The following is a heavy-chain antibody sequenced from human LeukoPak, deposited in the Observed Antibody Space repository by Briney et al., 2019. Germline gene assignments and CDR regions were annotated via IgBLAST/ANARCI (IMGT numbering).Heavy chain of an antibody. Sequence: GGSLRLSCAASGFTFDDYAMHWVRQAPGKGLGWVSGISWNSGSIGYADSVKGRFTISRDNAKNSLYLQMNSLRAEDTALYYCAKSLDIVVVTANFDYWGQGTLVTVSS. CDR1: GFTFDDYA. D-gene: IGHD2-21*02. J-gene: IGHJ4*02. V-gene: IGHV3-9*01. CDR2: ISWNSGSI. CDR3: AKSLDIVVVTANFDY.